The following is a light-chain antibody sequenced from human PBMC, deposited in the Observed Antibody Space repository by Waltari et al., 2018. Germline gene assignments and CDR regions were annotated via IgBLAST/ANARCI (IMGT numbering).Light chain of an antibody. Sequence: EIVLTQSPATLSLSPGERATLSCRASQSVSTSLAWYQQKPGQAPRLLIYDASSRATGIPARFSGTGSGTDFTLTISSLEPEDFAVYYRQQRSNWPPSLTFGGGTKVEIK. CDR2: DAS. V-gene: IGKV3-11*01. J-gene: IGKJ4*01. CDR3: QQRSNWPPSLT. CDR1: QSVSTS.